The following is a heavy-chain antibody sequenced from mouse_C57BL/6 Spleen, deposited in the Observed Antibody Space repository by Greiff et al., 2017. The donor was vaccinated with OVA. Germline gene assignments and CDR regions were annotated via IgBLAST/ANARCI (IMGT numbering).Heavy chain of an antibody. J-gene: IGHJ3*01. CDR1: GYTFTSYW. CDR2: IYPGSGST. CDR3: ARSGARQLRDVAFAY. D-gene: IGHD3-2*02. Sequence: QVQLKQPGAELVKPGASVKMSCKASGYTFTSYWITWVKQRPGQGLEWIGDIYPGSGSTNYNEKFKSKATLTVDTSSSTAYMQLSSLTSEDSAVYYCARSGARQLRDVAFAYWGQGTLVTVSA. V-gene: IGHV1-55*01.